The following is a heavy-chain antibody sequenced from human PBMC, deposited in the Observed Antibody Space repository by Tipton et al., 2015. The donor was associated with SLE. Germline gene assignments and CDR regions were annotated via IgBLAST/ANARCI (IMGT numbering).Heavy chain of an antibody. CDR2: IYYSGST. Sequence: TLSLTCTVSGGSISSYYWSWIRQPPGKGLEWIGYIYYSGSTNYNPSLKSRVTISVDTSKNQFSLKLSSVTAADTAVYYCAREVGSGWYVFGYWGQGTLVTVSS. J-gene: IGHJ4*02. V-gene: IGHV4-59*01. D-gene: IGHD6-19*01. CDR3: AREVGSGWYVFGY. CDR1: GGSISSYY.